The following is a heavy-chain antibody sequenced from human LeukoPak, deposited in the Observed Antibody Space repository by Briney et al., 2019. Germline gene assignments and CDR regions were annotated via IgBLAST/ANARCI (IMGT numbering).Heavy chain of an antibody. CDR1: GFTFSSYG. D-gene: IGHD3-22*01. CDR3: ARGNYYDSSSHAFDI. Sequence: PGRSLRLSCAASGFTFSSYGMHWVRQAPGKGLEWVAVMWYDGSNKYYADSVKGRFTISRDNSKNTLYLQMNSLRAEDTAVYYCARGNYYDSSSHAFDIWGQGTMVTVSS. CDR2: MWYDGSNK. V-gene: IGHV3-33*01. J-gene: IGHJ3*02.